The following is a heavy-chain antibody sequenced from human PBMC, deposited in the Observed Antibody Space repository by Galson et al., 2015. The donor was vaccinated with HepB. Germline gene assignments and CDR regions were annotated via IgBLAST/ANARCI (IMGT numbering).Heavy chain of an antibody. D-gene: IGHD4-23*01. CDR2: IKQDGSEK. Sequence: SLRLSCAASGFTFSSYWMSWVRQAPGKGLEWVANIKQDGSEKYYVDSIKGRFTISRDNAKKSLYLQMNSLRAEDTAVYYCGRGLSYGGNPRVDYWGQGTLVTVSS. CDR3: GRGLSYGGNPRVDY. J-gene: IGHJ4*02. V-gene: IGHV3-7*03. CDR1: GFTFSSYW.